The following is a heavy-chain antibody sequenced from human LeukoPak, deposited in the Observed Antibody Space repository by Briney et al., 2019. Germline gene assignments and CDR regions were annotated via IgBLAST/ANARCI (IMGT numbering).Heavy chain of an antibody. V-gene: IGHV3-23*01. Sequence: GGSLRLSCAASGFTFSRHGMHWVRQAPGKGLEWVSGISDSDADTHYADSVKGRFTISRDNSKNTVYLQMSSLRVEDTALYYCAKDFVRGTLTGAFDVWGRGAMVTVST. CDR2: ISDSDADT. CDR1: GFTFSRHG. D-gene: IGHD3-10*01. J-gene: IGHJ3*01. CDR3: AKDFVRGTLTGAFDV.